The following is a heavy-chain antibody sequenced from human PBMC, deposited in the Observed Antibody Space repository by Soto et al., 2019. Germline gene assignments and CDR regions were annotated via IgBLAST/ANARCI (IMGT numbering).Heavy chain of an antibody. CDR3: ARTPIVVVPAAIGARYYYGMDI. D-gene: IGHD2-2*02. J-gene: IGHJ6*02. V-gene: IGHV2-70*01. CDR1: GFSLSTSGMC. Sequence: GSGPTLVNPTQTLTLTCTFSGFSLSTSGMCVSWIRQPPGKALEWLALIDWDDDKYYSTSLKTRLTISKDTSKNQVVLTMTNMDPVDTATYYCARTPIVVVPAAIGARYYYGMDIWGQGTTVTVSS. CDR2: IDWDDDK.